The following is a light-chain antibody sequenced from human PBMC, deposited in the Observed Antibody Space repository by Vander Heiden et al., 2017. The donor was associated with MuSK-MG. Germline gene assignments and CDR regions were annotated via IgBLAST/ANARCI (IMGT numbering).Light chain of an antibody. Sequence: EIVLTQSPGTLSLSPGERAPLSCRASQSVRSSYLAWYQQKPGQAPRLLIYGASSRATGIPDRFSGSGSGTDFTLTISRLEPEDFAVYYCQQYCSSLWTFGQGTKVEIK. V-gene: IGKV3-20*01. CDR2: GAS. CDR1: QSVRSSY. CDR3: QQYCSSLWT. J-gene: IGKJ1*01.